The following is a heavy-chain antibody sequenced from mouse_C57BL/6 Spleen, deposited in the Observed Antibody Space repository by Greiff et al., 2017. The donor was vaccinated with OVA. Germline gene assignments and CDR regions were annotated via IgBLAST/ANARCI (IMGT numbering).Heavy chain of an antibody. CDR3: ARGNYGSSYYAMDY. D-gene: IGHD1-1*01. J-gene: IGHJ4*01. CDR1: GYSITSVYD. CDR2: ISYSGST. V-gene: IGHV3-1*01. Sequence: EVKLQESGPGMVKPSQSLSLTCTVTGYSITSVYDWHWIRHFPGNKLEWMGYISYSGSTNYNPSLKSRISITHDTSKNHFFLKLNSVTTEDTATYYCARGNYGSSYYAMDYWGQGTSVTVSS.